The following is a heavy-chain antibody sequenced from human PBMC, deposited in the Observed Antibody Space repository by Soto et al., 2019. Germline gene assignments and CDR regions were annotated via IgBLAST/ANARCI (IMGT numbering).Heavy chain of an antibody. J-gene: IGHJ4*02. Sequence: QMQLVQSGAEVKKTGSSVTVSCKALGNTFTYRYLHWVRQAPGQALEWMGWITPFSGDVHYAQKFHERGTITRDRSFNTAYMQMSSLRSEDTAMYFCASGGAGSGPFTWELPDHWGQGTLVTVSS. V-gene: IGHV1-45*02. CDR3: ASGGAGSGPFTWELPDH. D-gene: IGHD1-26*01. CDR2: ITPFSGDV. CDR1: GNTFTYRY.